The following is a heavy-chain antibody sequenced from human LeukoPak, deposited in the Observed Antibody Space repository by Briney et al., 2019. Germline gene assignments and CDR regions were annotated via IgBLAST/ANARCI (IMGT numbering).Heavy chain of an antibody. J-gene: IGHJ6*03. CDR2: ISYGGSNK. Sequence: GGSLRLSCAASGFTFSSYGMHWVRQAPGKGLEWVAVISYGGSNKYYADSVKGRFTISRDNSKNTLYLQMNSLRAEDTAVYYCAKRGHSGSFYHYYYYYYYMDVWGKGTTVTVSS. CDR1: GFTFSSYG. CDR3: AKRGHSGSFYHYYYYYYYMDV. V-gene: IGHV3-30*18. D-gene: IGHD1-26*01.